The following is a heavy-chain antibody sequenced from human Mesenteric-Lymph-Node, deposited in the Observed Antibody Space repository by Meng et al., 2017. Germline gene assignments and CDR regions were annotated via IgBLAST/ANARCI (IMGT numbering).Heavy chain of an antibody. CDR1: GYTFTNYG. J-gene: IGHJ4*02. CDR3: ARVEVGITSGDY. CDR2: INAYNGDT. Sequence: QMVKSGGEVKKTGASVKVACKASGYTFTNYGITWVRPAPGQGFEWMGWINAYNGDTNYAQTRQGRVTMTTDTSTSTAYMELRSLRSDDTAVYYCARVEVGITSGDYWGQGTLVTVSS. V-gene: IGHV1-18*01. D-gene: IGHD1-26*01.